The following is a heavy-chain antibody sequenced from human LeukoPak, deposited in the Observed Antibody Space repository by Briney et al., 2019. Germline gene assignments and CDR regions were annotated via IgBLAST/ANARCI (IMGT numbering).Heavy chain of an antibody. J-gene: IGHJ5*01. CDR2: ISGGGDIT. CDR3: ARDSYQDYYGRFDP. D-gene: IGHD3-10*01. CDR1: GFNFANHP. V-gene: IGHV3-23*01. Sequence: PGGSLRLSCAASGFNFANHPMSWVRQTAGKGLEWVSAISGGGDITYYADSVNGRFTISRDNSENTLYLQMNGLTAEDTAMYYCARDSYQDYYGRFDPWGQGTLVIVSS.